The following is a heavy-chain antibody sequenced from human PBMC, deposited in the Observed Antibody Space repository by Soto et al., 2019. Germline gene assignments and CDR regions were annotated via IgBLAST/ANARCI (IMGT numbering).Heavy chain of an antibody. J-gene: IGHJ6*02. CDR1: GFTFSSYG. CDR2: ISYDGSNK. CDR3: AKDIVVVPAAIGRYYYYGMDV. V-gene: IGHV3-30*18. D-gene: IGHD2-2*02. Sequence: GGSLRLSCAASGFTFSSYGMHWVRQAPGKGLEWVAVISYDGSNKYYADSVKGRFTISRDNSKNTLYLQMNSLRAEDTAVYYCAKDIVVVPAAIGRYYYYGMDVWGQGTTVTVS.